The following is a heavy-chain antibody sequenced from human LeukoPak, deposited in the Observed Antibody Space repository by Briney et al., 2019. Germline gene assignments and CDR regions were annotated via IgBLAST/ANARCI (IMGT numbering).Heavy chain of an antibody. CDR2: IFPSGGEI. D-gene: IGHD2-8*02. Sequence: GGSLRLSCAASGFTFSSYSMNWVRQPPGKGLEWVSSIFPSGGEIHYADSVRGRFTISRDNSKSTLSLQMNSLRAEDTAIYYCATYRQVLLPFESWGQGTLLTVSS. J-gene: IGHJ4*02. CDR3: ATYRQVLLPFES. CDR1: GFTFSSYS. V-gene: IGHV3-21*04.